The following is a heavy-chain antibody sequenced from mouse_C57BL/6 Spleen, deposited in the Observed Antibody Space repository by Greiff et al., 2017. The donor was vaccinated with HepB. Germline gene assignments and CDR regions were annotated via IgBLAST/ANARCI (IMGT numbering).Heavy chain of an antibody. CDR1: GYAFSSYW. J-gene: IGHJ1*03. V-gene: IGHV1-80*01. CDR2: IYPGDGDT. D-gene: IGHD1-1*01. CDR3: ARCDYYGSSFYWYFDV. Sequence: QVQLQQSGAELVKPGASVKISCKASGYAFSSYWMNWVKQRPGKGLEWIGQIYPGDGDTNYNGKFKGKATLTADKSSSTAYMQLSSLTSEDSAVYFCARCDYYGSSFYWYFDVWGTGTTVTVSS.